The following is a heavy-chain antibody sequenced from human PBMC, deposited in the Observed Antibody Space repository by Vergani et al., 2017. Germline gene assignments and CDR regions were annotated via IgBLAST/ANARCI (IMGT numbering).Heavy chain of an antibody. CDR1: GYSFTSYW. V-gene: IGHV5-10-1*03. Sequence: EVQLVQSGAEVKKPGESLRISCKGSGYSFTSYWISWVRQMPGKGLEWMGRIDPSDSYTNYSPSFQGQVTISADKSISTAYLQWSSLKASDTAMYYCARCGVDTAMVSGNYMDVWGKGTTVTVSS. D-gene: IGHD5-18*01. J-gene: IGHJ6*03. CDR3: ARCGVDTAMVSGNYMDV. CDR2: IDPSDSYT.